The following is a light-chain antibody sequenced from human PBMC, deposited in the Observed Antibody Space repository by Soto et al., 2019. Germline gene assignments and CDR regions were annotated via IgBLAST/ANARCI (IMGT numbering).Light chain of an antibody. CDR3: QLYDSPSYT. J-gene: IGKJ2*01. CDR1: QSITSSY. CDR2: GAS. Sequence: EIVLTQSPGTLSLSPGERASLSCRASQSITSSYLAWYQQKPGQAPRLLIYGASRRATDIPDRFSGSGSGTDFTLTISRLEREDFAVYYCQLYDSPSYTFGQGTKVDI. V-gene: IGKV3-20*01.